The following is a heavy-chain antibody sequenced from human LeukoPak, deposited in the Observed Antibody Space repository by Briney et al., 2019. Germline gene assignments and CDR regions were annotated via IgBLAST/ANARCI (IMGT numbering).Heavy chain of an antibody. Sequence: SETLSLTCAVSGGSLSSGGYSWGWIRQPPGKGLEWLGYIYHSGSTYYNPSHKSRVTISVDRSKNQFSLKLSSVTAADTAVYYCARGGAYYYDSSGYMFDYWGQGTLVTVSS. D-gene: IGHD3-22*01. J-gene: IGHJ4*02. V-gene: IGHV4-30-2*01. CDR2: IYHSGST. CDR3: ARGGAYYYDSSGYMFDY. CDR1: GGSLSSGGYS.